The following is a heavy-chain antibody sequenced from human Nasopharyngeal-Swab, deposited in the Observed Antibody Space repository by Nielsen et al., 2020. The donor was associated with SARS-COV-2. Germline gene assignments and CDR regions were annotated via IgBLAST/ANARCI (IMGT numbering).Heavy chain of an antibody. Sequence: GESLKISCAASGFTVSRNYMSWVRHAPGKGLEWVSVIHTGGSTYYADSVKGRFTISRDNSKNTLFLQMNTLRAEDTAVYYCARDYCGGDCYGDYWGQGTLVTVSS. J-gene: IGHJ4*02. D-gene: IGHD2-21*02. CDR1: GFTVSRNY. V-gene: IGHV3-66*01. CDR3: ARDYCGGDCYGDY. CDR2: IHTGGST.